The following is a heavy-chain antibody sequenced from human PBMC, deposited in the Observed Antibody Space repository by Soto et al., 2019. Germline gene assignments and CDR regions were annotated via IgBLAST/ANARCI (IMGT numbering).Heavy chain of an antibody. J-gene: IGHJ4*02. V-gene: IGHV3-30*18. CDR2: ISYDGSNK. Sequence: GSLRLSCAASGFTFSSYGMHWVRQAPGKGLEWVAVISYDGSNKYYADSVKGRFTISRDNSKNTLYLQMNSLRAEDTAVYYCAKDSRIQLWLLDYWGQGTLVTVSS. CDR3: AKDSRIQLWLLDY. CDR1: GFTFSSYG. D-gene: IGHD5-18*01.